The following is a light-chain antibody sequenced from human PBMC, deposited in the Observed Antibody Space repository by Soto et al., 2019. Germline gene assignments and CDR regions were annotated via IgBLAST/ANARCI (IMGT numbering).Light chain of an antibody. V-gene: IGKV2-30*01. J-gene: IGKJ1*01. CDR1: QSLVYSDGNTF. CDR3: MQGTAMWT. Sequence: VVMTQSPLSLPVTLGEPASISCRSIQSLVYSDGNTFLSWFHQTPGQSPRRLIYRVSTRDSGVPDRFSGTASGTSFTLHIRGVEAEDAGVYFCMQGTAMWTFGQGTKVDIK. CDR2: RVS.